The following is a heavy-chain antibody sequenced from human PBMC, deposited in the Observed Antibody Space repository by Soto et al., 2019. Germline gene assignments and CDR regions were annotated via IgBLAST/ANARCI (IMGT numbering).Heavy chain of an antibody. J-gene: IGHJ4*02. V-gene: IGHV4-59*01. D-gene: IGHD6-13*01. CDR3: ARYRREAVAGYTLDN. Sequence: SETLSLTCTVSGGSISSNYWAWIRQPPGKGLEWIGYVYNSGSTNYNPSLKSRVTISEDTSKSQFSLKVNSMTAADTAVYYCARYRREAVAGYTLDNWGRGILVTVSS. CDR2: VYNSGST. CDR1: GGSISSNY.